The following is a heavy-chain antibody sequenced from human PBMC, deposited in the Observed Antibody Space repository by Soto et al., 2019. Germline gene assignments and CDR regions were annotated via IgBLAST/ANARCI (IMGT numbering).Heavy chain of an antibody. CDR1: GFTFSSYG. D-gene: IGHD2-21*01. CDR2: IWYDGSNK. CDR3: ARTDGDYAFDI. J-gene: IGHJ3*02. Sequence: GGSLRLSCAASGFTFSSYGMHWVRQAPGKGLEWVAVIWYDGSNKYYADSVKGRFTISRDNSKNTLYLQMNSLRAEDTAVYYCARTDGDYAFDIWGQGTMVTVSS. V-gene: IGHV3-33*01.